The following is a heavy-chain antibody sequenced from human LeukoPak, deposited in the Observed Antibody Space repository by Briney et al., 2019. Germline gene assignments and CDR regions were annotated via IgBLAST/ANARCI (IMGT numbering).Heavy chain of an antibody. J-gene: IGHJ4*02. CDR1: GGSVSSNSNY. CDR3: ARSVADLDY. CDR2: NTYFGSA. Sequence: SETLSLTCTVSGGSVSSNSNYWSWIRQPPGKGLEWIGYNTYFGSASYNPSLKSRVTISVDTSKNQFSLQLNSVTPEDTAVYYCARSVADLDYWGQGTLVTVSS. V-gene: IGHV4-61*01. D-gene: IGHD6-19*01.